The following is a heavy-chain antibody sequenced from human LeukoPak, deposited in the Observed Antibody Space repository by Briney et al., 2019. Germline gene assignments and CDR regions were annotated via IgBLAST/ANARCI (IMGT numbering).Heavy chain of an antibody. Sequence: GGSLGLSCAASGFTFSSYAMSWVRQAPGKGLEWVSAISGSGGSTYYADSVKGRFTISRDNSKNTLYLQMNSLRAEDTAVYYCAKDRWELLRWIDYWGQGTLVTVSS. D-gene: IGHD1-26*01. CDR2: ISGSGGST. CDR1: GFTFSSYA. CDR3: AKDRWELLRWIDY. J-gene: IGHJ4*02. V-gene: IGHV3-23*01.